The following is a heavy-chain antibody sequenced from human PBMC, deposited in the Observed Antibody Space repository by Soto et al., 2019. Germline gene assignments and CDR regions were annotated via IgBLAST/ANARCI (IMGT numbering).Heavy chain of an antibody. CDR3: CRGALVSCSDTSCLGRYYYFGMDV. J-gene: IGHJ6*02. CDR1: GFTFSSYW. V-gene: IGHV3-74*01. CDR2: INGDGSSR. Sequence: PGGSLRLSCAASGFTFSSYWMHWVRQAPGKGLVWVSRINGDGSSRSYADSVKGRFTFSRDNAKNTLYLQMNSLRADDTAGYYCCRGALVSCSDTSCLGRYYYFGMDVWGQGATVTVSS. D-gene: IGHD2-15*01.